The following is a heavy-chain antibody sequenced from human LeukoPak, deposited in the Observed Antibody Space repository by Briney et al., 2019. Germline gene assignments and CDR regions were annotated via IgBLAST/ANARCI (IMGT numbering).Heavy chain of an antibody. J-gene: IGHJ4*02. CDR2: ISYAGKNN. Sequence: AETLTLSCTVSGFTFSSSDRRRIRQPPGKGLEWVADISYAGKNNYYAASVKGRFTISRDNSKNTLFVEMNSLKPEDSAVYYCVREFGGQYPRYDYWGQGTLVTVSS. CDR3: VREFGGQYPRYDY. D-gene: IGHD3-16*01. CDR1: GFTFSSSD. V-gene: IGHV3-30*03.